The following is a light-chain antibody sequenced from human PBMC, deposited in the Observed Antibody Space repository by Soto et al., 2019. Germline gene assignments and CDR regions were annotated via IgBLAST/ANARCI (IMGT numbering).Light chain of an antibody. Sequence: QSALTQPASVSGSPGQSITISCIGTNSDVGGYDFVSWYQQHPGKAPKLLIYEVSNRPSGVSNRFSGSKSGNTASLIISGLQAEDEADYYCSSYTSTSSYVFGSGTKVTVL. CDR1: NSDVGGYDF. CDR3: SSYTSTSSYV. J-gene: IGLJ1*01. V-gene: IGLV2-14*01. CDR2: EVS.